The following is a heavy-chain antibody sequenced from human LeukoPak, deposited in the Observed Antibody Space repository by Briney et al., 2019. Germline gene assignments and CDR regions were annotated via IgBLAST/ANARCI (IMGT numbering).Heavy chain of an antibody. CDR1: GGTFSSYA. CDR2: IIPILGIG. V-gene: IGHV1-69*04. Sequence: EASVKVSCKASGGTFSSYAISWVRQAPGQGLEWMGRIIPILGIGNYAQKFQGRVTITADKSTSTAYMELSSLRSEDTAVYYCGYGDYDGSVDYWGQGTLVTVSS. J-gene: IGHJ4*02. D-gene: IGHD4-17*01. CDR3: GYGDYDGSVDY.